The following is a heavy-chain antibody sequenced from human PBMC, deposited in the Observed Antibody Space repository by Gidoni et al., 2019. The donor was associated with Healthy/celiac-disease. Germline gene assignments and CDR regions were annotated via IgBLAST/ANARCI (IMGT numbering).Heavy chain of an antibody. Sequence: QLQLQESGPGLVKPSETLSLTCTVSGGSIRSSSYYWGWIRQPPGKGLEWIGSIYYSGSTYYNPSLKSRVTISVDTSKNQFSLKLSSVTAADTAVYYCARHQQEDDSSGYYSAFDYWGQGTLVTVSS. V-gene: IGHV4-39*01. CDR2: IYYSGST. CDR1: GGSIRSSSYY. J-gene: IGHJ4*02. D-gene: IGHD3-22*01. CDR3: ARHQQEDDSSGYYSAFDY.